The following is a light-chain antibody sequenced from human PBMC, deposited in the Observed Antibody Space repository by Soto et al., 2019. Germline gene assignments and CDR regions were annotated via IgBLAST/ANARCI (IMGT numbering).Light chain of an antibody. CDR3: QKYNTAPALT. J-gene: IGKJ4*01. Sequence: DIQMTQSPSSLSASVGDRVTITCRASQGISNYLAWYQQKSGKVPKLLIYAASTLQSGVPSRFSGSGSGTDLTLTISSLQPEDVATYYCQKYNTAPALTFGGGNKVEIK. V-gene: IGKV1-27*01. CDR1: QGISNY. CDR2: AAS.